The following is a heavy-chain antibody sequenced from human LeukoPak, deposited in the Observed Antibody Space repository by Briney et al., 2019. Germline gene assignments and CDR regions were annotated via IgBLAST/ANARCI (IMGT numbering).Heavy chain of an antibody. Sequence: AQTLSLTCGVSGGSISNTNWWTWLRQPPGKGLEWIGEVNLQGSTNYNPSLKGRVAISVDKSENHISLKLTSVTAADTAVYYCAREGGPYRPLDYSGQGTLVTVAS. CDR1: GGSISNTNW. CDR2: VNLQGST. J-gene: IGHJ4*02. V-gene: IGHV4-4*02. CDR3: AREGGPYRPLDY. D-gene: IGHD6-6*01.